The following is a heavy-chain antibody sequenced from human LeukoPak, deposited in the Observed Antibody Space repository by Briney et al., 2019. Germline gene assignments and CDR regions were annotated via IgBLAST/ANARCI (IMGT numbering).Heavy chain of an antibody. CDR2: INSGGSTI. Sequence: PGGSLRISCEASGFSFSDYWIHWVRQAPGKGLEWVSYINSGGSTIYYADSVKGRFTISRDNAKSSLYLQMNSLRAEDTAVYYCAREDDSGYDFGQLLRKVYYSYYGMDVWGQGTTVTVSS. CDR3: AREDDSGYDFGQLLRKVYYSYYGMDV. CDR1: GFSFSDYW. D-gene: IGHD5-12*01. J-gene: IGHJ6*02. V-gene: IGHV3-11*01.